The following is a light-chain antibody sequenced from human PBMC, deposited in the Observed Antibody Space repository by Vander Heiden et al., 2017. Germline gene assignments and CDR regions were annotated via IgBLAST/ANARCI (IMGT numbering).Light chain of an antibody. CDR3: QQYYSYQT. CDR2: AAS. J-gene: IGKJ1*01. CDR1: QGISSY. V-gene: IGKV1-8*01. Sequence: AIRMTQSPSSFSASTGDRVTITCRASQGISSYLAWYQQKPGKAPKLLIYAASTLQSGVPSRFSGSGSGTDFTLTISCLQSEDFATYYCQQYYSYQTFGPGTKVEIK.